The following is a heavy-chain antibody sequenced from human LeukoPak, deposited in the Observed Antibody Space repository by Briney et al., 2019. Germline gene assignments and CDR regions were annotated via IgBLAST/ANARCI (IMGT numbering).Heavy chain of an antibody. J-gene: IGHJ4*02. V-gene: IGHV4-59*11. CDR2: IYYSGST. Sequence: SETLSLTCTVSGGSISSHYWSWIRQPPGKGLEWIGYIYYSGSTNYNPSLKSRVTISVDTSKNQFSLKLSSVTAADTAVYYCARQTLAVVPAAIMFFDYWGQGTLVTVSS. CDR1: GGSISSHY. CDR3: ARQTLAVVPAAIMFFDY. D-gene: IGHD2-2*02.